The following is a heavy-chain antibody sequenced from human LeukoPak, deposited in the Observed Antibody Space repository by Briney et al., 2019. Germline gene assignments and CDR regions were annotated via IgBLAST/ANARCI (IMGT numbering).Heavy chain of an antibody. D-gene: IGHD3-16*02. CDR3: ARTNYDYVWGSYRSFLHPDY. Sequence: GGSLRLSCAASGFTFSSYNMNWVRQAPGKGLDWVSSISSTSSYIYYADSVQGRFTIFRDNARNSLYLQMNSLRAEDTAVYYCARTNYDYVWGSYRSFLHPDYWGQGTLVTVSS. J-gene: IGHJ4*02. V-gene: IGHV3-21*04. CDR1: GFTFSSYN. CDR2: ISSTSSYI.